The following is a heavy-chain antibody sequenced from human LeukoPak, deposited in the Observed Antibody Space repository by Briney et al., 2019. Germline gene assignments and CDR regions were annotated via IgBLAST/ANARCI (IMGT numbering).Heavy chain of an antibody. V-gene: IGHV3-9*01. CDR3: AKDMYDLSRSAMGGYYYYGMDV. J-gene: IGHJ6*02. CDR1: GFTFDDYA. D-gene: IGHD2-2*01. Sequence: GRSLRLYCAASGFTFDDYAMHWVRQAPGKGLEGVSGISWNSSSIGYADSVKGRFTISRDNAKSSLYLQMNSLRAEDTALYYCAKDMYDLSRSAMGGYYYYGMDVWGQGTTVTVSS. CDR2: ISWNSSSI.